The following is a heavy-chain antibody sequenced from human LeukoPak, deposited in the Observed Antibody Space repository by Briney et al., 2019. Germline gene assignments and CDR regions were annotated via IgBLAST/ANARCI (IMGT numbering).Heavy chain of an antibody. CDR3: VKDGYTGWTYYYYGMDV. Sequence: PGGSLRLSCSASGFTFSSYAMHWVRQAPGKGLEYVSAISSNGGSTYYADSVKGRFTISRDNSRNTLYLQMSSLRAEDTAVYYCVKDGYTGWTYYYYGMDVWGQGTTVTVSS. J-gene: IGHJ6*02. CDR1: GFTFSSYA. V-gene: IGHV3-64D*09. D-gene: IGHD5-24*01. CDR2: ISSNGGST.